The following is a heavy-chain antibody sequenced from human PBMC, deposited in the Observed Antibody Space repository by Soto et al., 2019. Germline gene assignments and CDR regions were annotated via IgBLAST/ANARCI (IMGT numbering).Heavy chain of an antibody. V-gene: IGHV4-34*01. D-gene: IGHD6-13*01. CDR3: ARGGTSSSWHYYYYGMDV. J-gene: IGHJ6*02. CDR2: INHSGST. CDR1: GGSFSGYY. Sequence: QVQLQQWGAGLLKPSETLSLTCAVYGGSFSGYYWSWIRQPPGKGLEWIGEINHSGSTNYNPSLKRRVTISVDTSKNQFSLKLSSVTAADTAVYYCARGGTSSSWHYYYYGMDVWGQGTTVTVSS.